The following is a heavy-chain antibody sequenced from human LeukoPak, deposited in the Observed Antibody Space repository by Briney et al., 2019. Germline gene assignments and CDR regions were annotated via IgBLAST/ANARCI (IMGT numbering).Heavy chain of an antibody. V-gene: IGHV3-7*01. CDR1: GFTFSSYW. D-gene: IGHD1-26*01. CDR2: IKQDGSEK. Sequence: GGSLTLSCAASGFTFSSYWMSWVRQAPGKGLEWVANIKQDGSEKYYVDSVKGRFTIPRDNAKNSLYLQMNSLRAEDTAVYYCARDKIVGATYFDYWGQGTLVTVSS. J-gene: IGHJ4*02. CDR3: ARDKIVGATYFDY.